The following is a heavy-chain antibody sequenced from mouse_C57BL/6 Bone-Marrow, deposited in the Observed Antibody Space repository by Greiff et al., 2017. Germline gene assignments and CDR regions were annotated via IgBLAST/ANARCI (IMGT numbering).Heavy chain of an antibody. V-gene: IGHV1-50*01. Sequence: QVQLQQPGAELVKPGASVKLSCKASGYTFTSYWMQWVKQRPGQGLEWIGEIDPSDSYTNYNQKFKGKATLTVDTSLSTAYMQLSSLTSEDSAVYYCARNPYWYFDVWGTGTTVTVSS. CDR2: IDPSDSYT. CDR1: GYTFTSYW. CDR3: ARNPYWYFDV. J-gene: IGHJ1*03.